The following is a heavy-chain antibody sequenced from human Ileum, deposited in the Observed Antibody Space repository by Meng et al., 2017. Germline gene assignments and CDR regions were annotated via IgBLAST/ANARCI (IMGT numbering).Heavy chain of an antibody. V-gene: IGHV3-30*01. CDR3: VRGTHCPDGVCDGTISGVDV. CDR1: GLTFSYNV. J-gene: IGHJ6*02. CDR2: ISYDGNKQ. Sequence: GESLKISCAASGLTFSYNVMHWVRQTPGKGLEWVAAISYDGNKQYYADSVKGRFTISRDNSKNTLSLQMNSLREEDTAVYRCVRGTHCPDGVCDGTISGVDVWGQGTTVTVSS. D-gene: IGHD2-8*02.